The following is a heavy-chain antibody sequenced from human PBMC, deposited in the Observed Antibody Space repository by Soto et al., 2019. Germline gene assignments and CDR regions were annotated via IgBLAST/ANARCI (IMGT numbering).Heavy chain of an antibody. D-gene: IGHD1-7*01. V-gene: IGHV4-39*01. CDR3: ARHVNLQLELRSAFDI. J-gene: IGHJ3*02. Sequence: QLQLQESGPGLVKPSETLSLTCTVSGGSISSSSYYWGWIRQPPGKGLEWIGSIYYSGSTYYNPSLKCRVTISVDTSKNQFSLKLSSVTAADTAVYYCARHVNLQLELRSAFDIWGQGTMVTVSS. CDR1: GGSISSSSYY. CDR2: IYYSGST.